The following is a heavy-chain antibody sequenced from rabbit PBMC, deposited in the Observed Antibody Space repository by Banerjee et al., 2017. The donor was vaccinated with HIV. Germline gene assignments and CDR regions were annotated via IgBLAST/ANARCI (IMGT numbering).Heavy chain of an antibody. Sequence: QSLEESGGDLVKPGASLTLACTASGFSFSGGYYMCWVRQTPGKGLEWIACLYAGSSGAPYYASWAKGRFTISKTSSTTVTLQMTSLTAADTATYFCARSWDYAGDGYAIDVMSPFNLWGPGTLVTVS. CDR1: GFSFSGGYY. CDR3: ARSWDYAGDGYAIDVMSPFNL. J-gene: IGHJ4*01. V-gene: IGHV1S40*01. D-gene: IGHD6-1*01. CDR2: LYAGSSGAP.